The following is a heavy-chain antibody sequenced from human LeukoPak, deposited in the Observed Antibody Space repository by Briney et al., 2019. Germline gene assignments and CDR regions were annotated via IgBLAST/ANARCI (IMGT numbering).Heavy chain of an antibody. CDR1: GGSISSYY. D-gene: IGHD3-22*01. CDR2: IYTSGST. V-gene: IGHV4-4*07. J-gene: IGHJ4*02. CDR3: ARDKYYYDSSGSIRFDY. Sequence: SETLSLTCTVSGGSISSYYWSWIRQPAGKGLEWIGRIYTSGSTNYNPSLKSRVTMSVDTSKNQFSLKLSSVTAADTAVYYCARDKYYYDSSGSIRFDYWGQGTLVTVSS.